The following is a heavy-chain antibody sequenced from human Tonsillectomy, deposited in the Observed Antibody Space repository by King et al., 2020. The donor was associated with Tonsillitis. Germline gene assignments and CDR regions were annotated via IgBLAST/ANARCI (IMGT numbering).Heavy chain of an antibody. D-gene: IGHD3-3*01. CDR3: ARINNDFWSGYADY. CDR1: GFSLSTSGMC. J-gene: IGHJ4*02. V-gene: IGHV2-70*01. CDR2: IDWDDDK. Sequence: FTLKESGPALVKPTQTLTLTCTFSGFSLSTSGMCVSWIRQPPGKALEWLALIDWDDDKYYSTSLKTRLTISKDTSKNQVVLTMTNMDPEDTATYYCARINNDFWSGYADYWGRGTLVTVSS.